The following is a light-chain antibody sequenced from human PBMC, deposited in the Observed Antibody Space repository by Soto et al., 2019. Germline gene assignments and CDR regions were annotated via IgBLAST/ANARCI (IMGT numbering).Light chain of an antibody. CDR2: DAS. J-gene: IGKJ4*01. Sequence: EVVLTQSPATLSLSPGERATLSCGASQTVSSNYLAWYQHKPGLAPRLLIYDASSRATGIPDRFRGSGSGTDFTLTIRLEPEDVAVYYCQQYGDSPRGTFGGGTKVEIK. CDR1: QTVSSNY. CDR3: QQYGDSPRGT. V-gene: IGKV3D-20*01.